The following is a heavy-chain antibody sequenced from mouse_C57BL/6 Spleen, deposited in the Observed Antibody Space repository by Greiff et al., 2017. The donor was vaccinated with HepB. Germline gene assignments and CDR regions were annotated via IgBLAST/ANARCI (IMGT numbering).Heavy chain of an antibody. V-gene: IGHV1-4*01. CDR2: INPSSGYT. Sequence: VQLVESGAELARPGASVKMSCKASGYTFTSYTMHWVKQRPGQGLEWIGYINPSSGYTKYNQKFKDKATLTADKSSSTAYMQLSSLTSEDSAVYYCARSEPYYFDYWGQGTTLTVSS. CDR1: GYTFTSYT. D-gene: IGHD6-1*01. J-gene: IGHJ2*01. CDR3: ARSEPYYFDY.